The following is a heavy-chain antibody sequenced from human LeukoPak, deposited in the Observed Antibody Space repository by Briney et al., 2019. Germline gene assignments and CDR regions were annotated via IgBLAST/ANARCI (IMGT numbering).Heavy chain of an antibody. CDR1: GFIFSNYA. V-gene: IGHV3-23*01. J-gene: IGHJ4*02. Sequence: GGSLRLSCAASGFIFSNYAMYWVRQAPGKRLEWVSAISGRSGSTYYADSVKGRFTISRDSSKNTLYLQMNSLRADDTAVYYCAKWGDYDVLTGYYVSDFWGQGTLVTVSS. CDR3: AKWGDYDVLTGYYVSDF. D-gene: IGHD3-9*01. CDR2: ISGRSGST.